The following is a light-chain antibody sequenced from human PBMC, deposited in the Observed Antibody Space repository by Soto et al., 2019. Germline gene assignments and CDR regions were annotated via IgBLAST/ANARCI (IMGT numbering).Light chain of an antibody. V-gene: IGKV3-15*01. CDR2: GAS. CDR3: QQYNNWWT. J-gene: IGKJ1*01. CDR1: QSVSSN. Sequence: EIVMTQSPATLSVSPGERATLSCRASQSVSSNLAWYQQKPGQAPRLLIYGASTRATGIPARFSGSGSGTDFTLTISSLQSEDFAVYYCQQYNNWWTFAQGTKVEIK.